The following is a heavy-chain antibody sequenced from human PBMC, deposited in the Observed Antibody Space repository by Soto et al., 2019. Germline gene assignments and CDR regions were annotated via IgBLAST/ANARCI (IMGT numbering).Heavy chain of an antibody. CDR3: ASGTIAENDY. J-gene: IGHJ4*02. V-gene: IGHV1-2*06. CDR1: GYIFTDYY. Sequence: ASVKVSCKASGYIFTDYYMHWVRQAPGQELGWMGRINPNSGGTNYAQKFQGRVTMTEDTSISTAYMELSSLRSEDTAVYYCASGTIAENDYWGQGTLVTVS. CDR2: INPNSGGT. D-gene: IGHD6-13*01.